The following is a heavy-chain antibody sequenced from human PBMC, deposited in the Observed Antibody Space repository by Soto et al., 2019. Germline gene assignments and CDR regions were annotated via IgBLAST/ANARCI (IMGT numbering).Heavy chain of an antibody. V-gene: IGHV3-30-3*01. J-gene: IGHJ4*02. CDR1: GFTFSSYA. CDR3: ARDKRDLRFLEWSYYFDY. Sequence: QVQLVESGGGVVQPGRSLRLSCAASGFTFSSYAMHWVRQAPGKGLEWVAVISYDGSNKYYADSVKGRFTISRDNSKNTLYLQMSSLRAEDTAVDYCARDKRDLRFLEWSYYFDYWGQGTLVTVSS. CDR2: ISYDGSNK. D-gene: IGHD3-3*01.